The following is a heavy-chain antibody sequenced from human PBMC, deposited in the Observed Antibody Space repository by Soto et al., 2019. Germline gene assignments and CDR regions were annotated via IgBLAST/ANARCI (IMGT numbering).Heavy chain of an antibody. CDR3: ARAQGYYYGSGTQDV. V-gene: IGHV3-48*01. Sequence: GGSLRLSCAASGFTFSSYSMNWVRQAPGKGLEWVSYISSSSSTIYYADSVKGRFTISRDNAKNSLYLQMNSLRAEDTAVYYCARAQGYYYGSGTQDVWGQGTTVTVSS. CDR2: ISSSSSTI. CDR1: GFTFSSYS. D-gene: IGHD3-10*01. J-gene: IGHJ6*02.